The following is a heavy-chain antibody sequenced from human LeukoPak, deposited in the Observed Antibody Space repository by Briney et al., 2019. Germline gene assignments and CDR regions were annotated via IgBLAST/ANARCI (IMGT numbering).Heavy chain of an antibody. Sequence: PGGSLRLSCAASGFTFSSYAMSWVRHAPGEGLEWVSAISGSGGSTYYADSVKSAFTISRDTSKTTLYLQMNRLRAEDTAVYYCAKEVRLAVAVDYWGQGTLVTVSS. CDR1: GFTFSSYA. V-gene: IGHV3-23*01. CDR3: AKEVRLAVAVDY. CDR2: ISGSGGST. D-gene: IGHD6-19*01. J-gene: IGHJ4*02.